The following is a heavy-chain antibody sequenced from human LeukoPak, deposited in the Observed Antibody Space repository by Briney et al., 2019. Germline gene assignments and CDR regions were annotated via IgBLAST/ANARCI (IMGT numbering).Heavy chain of an antibody. CDR1: GDSISSYY. CDR3: ARDHWLLSSNEWYYYGMDV. Sequence: PSEALSLTCTVSGDSISSYYWSWIRQPPGKGLEWIGYVYKTEDTKYNPSLKSRVTISVDTSKNQFSLNLNSVTAADTAVYYCARDHWLLSSNEWYYYGMDVWGQGTTVTVSS. D-gene: IGHD3-9*01. J-gene: IGHJ6*02. CDR2: VYKTEDT. V-gene: IGHV4-59*13.